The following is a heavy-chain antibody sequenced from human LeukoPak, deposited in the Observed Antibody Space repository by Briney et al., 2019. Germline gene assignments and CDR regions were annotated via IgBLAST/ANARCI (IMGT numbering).Heavy chain of an antibody. D-gene: IGHD6-19*01. J-gene: IGHJ4*02. V-gene: IGHV3-20*04. CDR2: IGWNAGST. CDR3: AGGDRNGWYFYY. Sequence: GGSLRLSCAASGFRFDDHGMSWVRQAPGKGLEWVSGIGWNAGSTGYADSVKGRFTISRDDAENSLFLQMNSLRVEDTALYYCAGGDRNGWYFYYWGQGILVTVSS. CDR1: GFRFDDHG.